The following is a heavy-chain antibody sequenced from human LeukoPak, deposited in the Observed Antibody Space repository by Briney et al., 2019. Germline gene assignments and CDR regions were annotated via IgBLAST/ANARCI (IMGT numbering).Heavy chain of an antibody. CDR2: IKQDGSEK. J-gene: IGHJ4*02. V-gene: IGHV3-7*01. D-gene: IGHD6-19*01. CDR3: ARISHSSGWYLDY. Sequence: GGSLRLSCADSGFTLSSYNMNWVRQAPGKGLEWVANIKQDGSEKYYVDSVKGRFTISRDNAKNSLYLQMNSLRAEDTAVYYCARISHSSGWYLDYWGQGTLVTVSS. CDR1: GFTLSSYN.